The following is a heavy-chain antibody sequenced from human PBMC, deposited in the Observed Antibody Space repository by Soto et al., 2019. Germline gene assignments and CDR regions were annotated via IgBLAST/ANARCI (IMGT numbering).Heavy chain of an antibody. V-gene: IGHV5-51*01. Sequence: GASLKISCKGSGCSFTSYWIGWALQIPWKGLEWMGIIYPGDSDTRYSPSFQGQVTISADKSISTAYLQWSSLKASDTAMYYCARTAAAGKYSHGMDVWGQGTTVTVSS. CDR1: GCSFTSYW. J-gene: IGHJ6*02. CDR2: IYPGDSDT. CDR3: ARTAAAGKYSHGMDV. D-gene: IGHD6-13*01.